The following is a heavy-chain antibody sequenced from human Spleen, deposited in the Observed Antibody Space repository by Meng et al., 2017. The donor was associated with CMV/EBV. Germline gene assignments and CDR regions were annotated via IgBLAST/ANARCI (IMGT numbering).Heavy chain of an antibody. V-gene: IGHV3-30*02. CDR1: GFTFSNYA. Sequence: GESLKISCAASGFTFSNYAMHWVRQAPGKGLEWVAFIRYDVNNKYYADSVKGRFTVSRDNSMNTLSLQMNSLRPEDTAVYYCAKGSSSTSFYCHYGMDVWGHGTTVTVSS. J-gene: IGHJ6*02. CDR2: IRYDVNNK. CDR3: AKGSSSTSFYCHYGMDV. D-gene: IGHD6-6*01.